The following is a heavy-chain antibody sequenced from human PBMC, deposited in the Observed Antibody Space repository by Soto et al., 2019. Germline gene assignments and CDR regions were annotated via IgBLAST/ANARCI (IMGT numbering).Heavy chain of an antibody. J-gene: IGHJ5*02. V-gene: IGHV2-5*02. D-gene: IGHD6-13*01. Sequence: QITLKESGPTLVKPTQTLTLTCTFSGFSLSTSGVGVGWIRQPPGKALEWLALIYWDDDKRYSPSLKSRLTITKDTSKNQVVLTMTNMDPVDTATYYCAHAPYSSSWYRLLGYNWFDPWGQGTLVTVSS. CDR3: AHAPYSSSWYRLLGYNWFDP. CDR2: IYWDDDK. CDR1: GFSLSTSGVG.